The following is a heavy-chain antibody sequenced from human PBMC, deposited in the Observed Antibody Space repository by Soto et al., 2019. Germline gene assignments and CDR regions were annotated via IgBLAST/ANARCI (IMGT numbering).Heavy chain of an antibody. CDR2: INSDGSST. Sequence: GGSLRLSCAASGFTFSSYWMRWVRQTPGKGLVWVSRINSDGSSTYYADSVTGRFTISRDNAKNTLYLQMNSLRAEDTAVYYCARGGLYFDSWGQGTLVTVSS. CDR1: GFTFSSYW. V-gene: IGHV3-74*01. CDR3: ARGGLYFDS. J-gene: IGHJ4*02.